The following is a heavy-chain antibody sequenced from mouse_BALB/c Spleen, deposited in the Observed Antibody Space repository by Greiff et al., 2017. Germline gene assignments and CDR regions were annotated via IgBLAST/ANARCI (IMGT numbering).Heavy chain of an antibody. CDR1: GYTFSSYW. V-gene: IGHV1-9*01. D-gene: IGHD2-4*01. J-gene: IGHJ1*01. CDR2: ILPGSGST. Sequence: VQLQESGAELMKPGASVKISCKATGYTFSSYWIEWVKQRPGHGLEWIGEILPGSGSTNYNEKFKGKATFTADTSSNTAYMQLSSLTSEDSAVYYCARRIYYDYAYWYFDVWGAGTTVTVSS. CDR3: ARRIYYDYAYWYFDV.